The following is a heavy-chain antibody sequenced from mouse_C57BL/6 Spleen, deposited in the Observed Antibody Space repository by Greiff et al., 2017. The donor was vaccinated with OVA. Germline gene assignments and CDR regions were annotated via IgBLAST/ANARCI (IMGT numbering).Heavy chain of an antibody. CDR3: ASQGLTGTPFAY. V-gene: IGHV1-80*01. J-gene: IGHJ3*01. D-gene: IGHD4-1*01. Sequence: QVQLQQSGAELVKPGASVKISCKASGYAFSSYWMNWVKQRPGKGLEWIGQIYPGDGDTNYNGKFKGKATLTADKSSSTAYMQLSSLTSEDSAVYFCASQGLTGTPFAYWGQGTLVTVSA. CDR1: GYAFSSYW. CDR2: IYPGDGDT.